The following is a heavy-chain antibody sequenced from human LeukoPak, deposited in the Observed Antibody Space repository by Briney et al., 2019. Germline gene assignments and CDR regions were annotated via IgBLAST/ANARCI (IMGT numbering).Heavy chain of an antibody. CDR1: GYTFTGYY. CDR2: INPNSGGT. Sequence: ASVKVSCKASGYTFTGYYIHWVRQAPGQGLEWMGWINPNSGGTNYAQKFQGRVTMTRDTSISTAYMELSRLRSDDTAVYYCARTVGEYCSSTSCYTANWFDPWGQGTLVTVSS. V-gene: IGHV1-2*02. J-gene: IGHJ5*02. CDR3: ARTVGEYCSSTSCYTANWFDP. D-gene: IGHD2-2*02.